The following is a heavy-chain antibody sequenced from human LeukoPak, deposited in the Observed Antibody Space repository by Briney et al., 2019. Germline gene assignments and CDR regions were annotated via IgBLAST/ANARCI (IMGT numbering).Heavy chain of an antibody. Sequence: PGGSLRLSCAASGFTFSSYSMNWVRQAPGKGLEWVSSISSSSYIYYADSVKGRFTISRDNAKNSLYLQMNSLRAEDTAVYYCARDKLWFGELSRGAIDYWGQGTLVTVSS. D-gene: IGHD3-10*01. CDR3: ARDKLWFGELSRGAIDY. CDR2: ISSSSYI. CDR1: GFTFSSYS. J-gene: IGHJ4*02. V-gene: IGHV3-21*01.